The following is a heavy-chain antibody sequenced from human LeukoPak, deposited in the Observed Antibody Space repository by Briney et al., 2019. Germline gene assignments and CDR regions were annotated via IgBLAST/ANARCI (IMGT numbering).Heavy chain of an antibody. CDR3: ARDMGNDAFDI. CDR1: GYTFTRFS. J-gene: IGHJ3*02. CDR2: IIPIFGTA. D-gene: IGHD7-27*01. Sequence: SVKVSCKASGYTFTRFSMNWVRQAPGQGLEWMGGIIPIFGTANYAQKFQGRVTITADESTSTAYMELSSLRSEDTAVYYCARDMGNDAFDIWGQGTMVTVSS. V-gene: IGHV1-69*13.